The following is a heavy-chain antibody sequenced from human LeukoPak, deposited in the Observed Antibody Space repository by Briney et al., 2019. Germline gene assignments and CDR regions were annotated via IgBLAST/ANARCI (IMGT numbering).Heavy chain of an antibody. V-gene: IGHV3-30*02. D-gene: IGHD3-3*01. CDR3: ARGGITIFGVVIIENFDY. CDR2: IRYDGSNK. CDR1: GFIFSSYG. Sequence: GGSLRLSCAASGFIFSSYGMHWVRQAPGKGLEWVAFIRYDGSNKYHADSVKGRFTISRDNAKNSLYLQMNSLRAEDTAVYYCARGGITIFGVVIIENFDYWGQGTLVTVSS. J-gene: IGHJ4*02.